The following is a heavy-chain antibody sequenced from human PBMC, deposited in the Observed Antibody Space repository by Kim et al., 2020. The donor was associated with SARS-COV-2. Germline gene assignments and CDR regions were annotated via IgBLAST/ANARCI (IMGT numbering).Heavy chain of an antibody. J-gene: IGHJ4*02. V-gene: IGHV4-39*01. CDR1: GGSISSSSYY. CDR2: IYYSGST. D-gene: IGHD5-18*01. Sequence: SETLSLTCTVSGGSISSSSYYWGWIRQPPGKGLEWIGSIYYSGSTYYNPSLKSRHTISGDTSKKQFSLKMSSVTAADTAVYYCARRXYSYGFGGRGGWYFXYWGQGTLVTVSS. CDR3: ARRXYSYGFGGRGGWYFXY.